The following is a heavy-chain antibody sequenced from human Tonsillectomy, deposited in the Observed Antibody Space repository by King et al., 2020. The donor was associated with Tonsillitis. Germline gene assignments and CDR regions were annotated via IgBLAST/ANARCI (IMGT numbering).Heavy chain of an antibody. Sequence: VQLVESGGGLVQPGGSLRLACAASGFLFSSYAMSWVRQAPGKGLEWVSAIRVSGGSTYYADSGKGRFAISRDNSKNTLHLQMNSLRAEDTAVYYCAKDGNYYGSGSHYYWGQGILVTVSS. CDR2: IRVSGGST. D-gene: IGHD3-10*01. J-gene: IGHJ4*02. CDR1: GFLFSSYA. V-gene: IGHV3-23*04. CDR3: AKDGNYYGSGSHYY.